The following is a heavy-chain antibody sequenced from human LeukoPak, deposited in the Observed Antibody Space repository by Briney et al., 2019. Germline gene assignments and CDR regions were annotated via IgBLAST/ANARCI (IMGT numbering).Heavy chain of an antibody. J-gene: IGHJ4*02. CDR2: IKQGGSEQ. V-gene: IGHV3-7*01. CDR3: ASAGTSYGDQFFDY. D-gene: IGHD4-17*01. CDR1: GFTMSTYW. Sequence: PGGSLRLSCAASGFTMSTYWMSWVRQAPGKGLEWVASIKQGGSEQLYVESVKGRFTISRDNVKNSLYLQMNSLRAEDTAVYYCASAGTSYGDQFFDYWGQGTLVTVSS.